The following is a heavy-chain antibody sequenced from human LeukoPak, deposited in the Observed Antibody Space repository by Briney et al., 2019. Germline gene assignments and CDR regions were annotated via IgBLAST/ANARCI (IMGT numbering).Heavy chain of an antibody. CDR1: GFTFSSYG. V-gene: IGHV3-23*01. CDR2: ISGSGGST. Sequence: RSLRLSCAASGFTFSSYGMHWVRQAPGKGLEWVSAISGSGGSTYYADSVKGRFTISRDNSKNTLYLQMNSLRAEDTAVYYCAKTFKVWSYGYYFDYWGQGTLVTVSS. CDR3: AKTFKVWSYGYYFDY. J-gene: IGHJ4*02. D-gene: IGHD5-18*01.